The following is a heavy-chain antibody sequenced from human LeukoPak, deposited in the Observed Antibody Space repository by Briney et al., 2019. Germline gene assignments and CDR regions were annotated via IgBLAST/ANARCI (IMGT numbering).Heavy chain of an antibody. CDR1: GGSISSSSYY. J-gene: IGHJ3*01. Sequence: PSETLSLTCTVSGGSISSSSYYWGWIRQPPGKGLEWIGSIYYSGSTYYNPSLKSRVTISVDTSKNQFSLKLSSVTAADTAVYFCARDHIAIGSAAKKDALDFWGQGTAVTVSS. CDR3: ARDHIAIGSAAKKDALDF. D-gene: IGHD2-2*01. V-gene: IGHV4-39*07. CDR2: IYYSGST.